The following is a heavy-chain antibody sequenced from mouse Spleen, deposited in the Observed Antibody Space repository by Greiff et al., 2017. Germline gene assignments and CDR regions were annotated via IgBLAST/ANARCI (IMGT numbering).Heavy chain of an antibody. J-gene: IGHJ4*01. CDR3: ARSGYYGSRRDAMDY. Sequence: VQLQQPGAELVMPGASVKLSCKASGYTFTSYWMHWVKQRPGQGLEWIGEIDPSDSYTNYNQKFKGKATLTVDKSSSTAYMQLSSLTSEDSAVYYCARSGYYGSRRDAMDYWGQGTSVTVSS. V-gene: IGHV1-69*01. CDR2: IDPSDSYT. CDR1: GYTFTSYW. D-gene: IGHD1-1*01.